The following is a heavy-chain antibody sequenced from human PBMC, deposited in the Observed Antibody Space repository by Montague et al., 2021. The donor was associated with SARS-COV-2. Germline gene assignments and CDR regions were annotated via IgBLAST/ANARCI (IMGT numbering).Heavy chain of an antibody. CDR1: GGSLSSHY. Sequence: SETLFLTCTVSGGSLSSHYWSWIRQPPGKGLEWIGYIYYSGSTNYNPSLKSRVTISVDTSKNQFSLNLSSVTAADTAVYYCARHVSGSLTHFHHWGQGSLVTVSS. CDR2: IYYSGST. CDR3: ARHVSGSLTHFHH. D-gene: IGHD1-26*01. J-gene: IGHJ1*01. V-gene: IGHV4-59*08.